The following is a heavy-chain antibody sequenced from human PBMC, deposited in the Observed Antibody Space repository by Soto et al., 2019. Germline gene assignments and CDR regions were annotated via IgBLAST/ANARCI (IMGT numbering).Heavy chain of an antibody. D-gene: IGHD3-10*01. CDR1: GYSFTSYW. J-gene: IGHJ3*02. CDR3: ARPHGSGFPNDAFDI. Sequence: GESLKISCKGSGYSFTSYWIGWVRQMPGKGLEWMGIIYPGDSDTRYSPSFQGQVTISADKSISTAYLQWSSLKASDTAMYYCARPHGSGFPNDAFDIWGQGTMVTVSS. CDR2: IYPGDSDT. V-gene: IGHV5-51*01.